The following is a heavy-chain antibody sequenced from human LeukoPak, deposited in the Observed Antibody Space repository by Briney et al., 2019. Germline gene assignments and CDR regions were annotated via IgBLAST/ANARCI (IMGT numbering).Heavy chain of an antibody. Sequence: GGSLRLSCAASGFSFSNSWMNWVRQAPGKGLEWVGFIRSKAYGGTTEYAASVKGRFTISRDDSKSIAYLQMNSLKTEDTAVYYCTRLASGSYSGDYWGQGTLVTVSS. CDR3: TRLASGSYSGDY. V-gene: IGHV3-49*04. D-gene: IGHD1-26*01. CDR2: IRSKAYGGTT. CDR1: GFSFSNSW. J-gene: IGHJ4*02.